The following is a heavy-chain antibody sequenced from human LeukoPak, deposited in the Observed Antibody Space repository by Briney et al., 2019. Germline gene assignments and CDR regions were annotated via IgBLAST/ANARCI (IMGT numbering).Heavy chain of an antibody. D-gene: IGHD1-20*01. Sequence: GGSLRLSCAASGFTFSSYSMNWVRQAPGKGLEWVSYISSSSTIYYADSVKGRFTISRDNAKNSLFLQMNSLRVEDTAVYYCVPLNWNPPGDFDRWGQGTLVTVSS. CDR3: VPLNWNPPGDFDR. J-gene: IGHJ4*02. CDR2: ISSSSTI. V-gene: IGHV3-48*01. CDR1: GFTFSSYS.